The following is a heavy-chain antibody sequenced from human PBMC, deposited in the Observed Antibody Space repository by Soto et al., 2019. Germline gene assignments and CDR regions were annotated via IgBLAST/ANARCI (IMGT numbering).Heavy chain of an antibody. J-gene: IGHJ4*03. CDR3: AKVPFVGWEVRETDY. D-gene: IGHD1-26*01. CDR1: GFSFRDYA. Sequence: PGGSLRLSCAASGFSFRDYAMSWVRQAPGKGLEWVSTISGGGDSTYYAESVKGRFTISRDNFKNTLFLQMNSLRAEDTAVYYCAKVPFVGWEVRETDYWGHGTLVTVSS. CDR2: ISGGGDST. V-gene: IGHV3-23*01.